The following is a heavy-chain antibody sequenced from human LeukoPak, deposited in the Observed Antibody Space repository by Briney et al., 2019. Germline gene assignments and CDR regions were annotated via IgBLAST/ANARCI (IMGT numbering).Heavy chain of an antibody. J-gene: IGHJ6*02. D-gene: IGHD2-15*01. V-gene: IGHV3-53*01. CDR1: GFIFSPYA. Sequence: PGGSLRLSCAASGFIFSPYAMSWVRQAPGKGLEWVSVIYSGGSTYYADSVKGRFTISRDNSKNTLYLQMNSLRAEDTAVYYCARDWSYCSGGSCYSSRHYGMDVWGQGTTVTVSS. CDR2: IYSGGST. CDR3: ARDWSYCSGGSCYSSRHYGMDV.